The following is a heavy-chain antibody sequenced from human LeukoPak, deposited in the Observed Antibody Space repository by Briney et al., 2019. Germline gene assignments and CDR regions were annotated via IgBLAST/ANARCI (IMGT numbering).Heavy chain of an antibody. CDR1: GFIFSSFG. J-gene: IGHJ6*03. Sequence: PGGSLRLSCAASGFIFSSFGMHWVRQAAGKGLEWVAFIQDDESNKFYADSVKGRFTISRDNSKNTLFLQMNSLRPEDTALYYCAKQMVERPHYYYMDVWGKGTTVTVS. V-gene: IGHV3-30*02. CDR2: IQDDESNK. D-gene: IGHD2-15*01. CDR3: AKQMVERPHYYYMDV.